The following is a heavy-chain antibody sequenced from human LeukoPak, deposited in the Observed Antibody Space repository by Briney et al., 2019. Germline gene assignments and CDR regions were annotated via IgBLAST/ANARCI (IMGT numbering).Heavy chain of an antibody. CDR3: ARDGSSSWYKRRYFDY. D-gene: IGHD6-13*01. CDR2: INWNGGST. V-gene: IGHV3-20*04. CDR1: GSTFDDYG. J-gene: IGHJ4*02. Sequence: GGSLRLSCAASGSTFDDYGMSWVRQAPGKGLEWVSGINWNGGSTGYADSVKGRFTISRDNAKNSLYLQINSLRAEDTALYYCARDGSSSWYKRRYFDYWGQGTLVTVSS.